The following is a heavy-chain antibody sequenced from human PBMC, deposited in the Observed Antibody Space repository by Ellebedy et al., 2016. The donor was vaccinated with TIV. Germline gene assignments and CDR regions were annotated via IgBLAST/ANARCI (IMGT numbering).Heavy chain of an antibody. V-gene: IGHV4-34*01. CDR3: ARSPRISMVRGATLYYFDY. Sequence: MPGGSLRLSCAVYGGSFSGYYWSCIRQPPGKGLEWIGEINHSGSTNYNPSLKSRVTLSVDTSKNQFSLKLTSVTAADTAVYYCARSPRISMVRGATLYYFDYWGQGTLVTVSS. CDR1: GGSFSGYY. CDR2: INHSGST. D-gene: IGHD3-10*01. J-gene: IGHJ4*02.